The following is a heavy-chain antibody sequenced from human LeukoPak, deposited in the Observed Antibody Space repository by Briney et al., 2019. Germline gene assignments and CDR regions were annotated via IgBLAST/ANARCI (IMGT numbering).Heavy chain of an antibody. CDR3: AGDMGRVGGAQLPYGMDV. J-gene: IGHJ6*02. D-gene: IGHD3-16*01. CDR1: GGSISSSYW. Sequence: SETLSLTCAVSGGSISSSYWWSWVRQPPGKGLEWIGEIYHSGSTNYNPSLKTRVTISVEKSKNLFSLKLSSVTAADTAMYYCAGDMGRVGGAQLPYGMDVWGQGTTVTVSS. V-gene: IGHV4-4*02. CDR2: IYHSGST.